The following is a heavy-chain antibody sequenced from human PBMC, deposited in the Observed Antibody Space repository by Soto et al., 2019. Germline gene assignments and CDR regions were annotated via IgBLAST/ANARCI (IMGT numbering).Heavy chain of an antibody. CDR3: ARDKITGLLDY. CDR2: IYYSGST. Sequence: SETLSLTCTVSGGSISSGGYYWSWIRQHPGKGLEWIGYIYYSGSTYYNPSLKSRVTISVDTSKNQFSLKLSSVTAADTAVYYCARDKITGLLDYWGQGTLVTVS. CDR1: GGSISSGGYY. D-gene: IGHD2-8*02. J-gene: IGHJ4*02. V-gene: IGHV4-31*03.